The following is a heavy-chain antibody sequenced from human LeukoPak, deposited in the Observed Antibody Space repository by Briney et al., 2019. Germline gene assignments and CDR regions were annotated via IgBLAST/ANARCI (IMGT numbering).Heavy chain of an antibody. CDR3: AKGGDMIVVVFYFDY. D-gene: IGHD3-22*01. CDR2: ISGSGGST. CDR1: GFTFSSYG. Sequence: GGSLRLSCAASGFTFSSYGMSWVRQAPGKGLEWVSAISGSGGSTYYADSVKGRFTISRDNSKNTLYLQMNSLRAEDTAVYYCAKGGDMIVVVFYFDYWGQGTLVTVSS. V-gene: IGHV3-23*01. J-gene: IGHJ4*02.